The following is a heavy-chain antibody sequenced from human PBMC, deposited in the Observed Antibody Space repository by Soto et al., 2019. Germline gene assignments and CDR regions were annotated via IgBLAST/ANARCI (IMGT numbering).Heavy chain of an antibody. CDR2: INPNSGGT. J-gene: IGHJ6*03. V-gene: IGHV1-2*04. D-gene: IGHD7-27*01. CDR1: GYTFTGYY. CDR3: ARAPLGLGISDYYLDG. Sequence: ASVKVSCKASGYTFTGYYMHWVRQAPGQGLEWMGWINPNSGGTNYAQKFQGWVTMTRDTSISTAYMELSRLRSDDTAVYYCARAPLGLGISDYYLDGWVKGTTVTVSS.